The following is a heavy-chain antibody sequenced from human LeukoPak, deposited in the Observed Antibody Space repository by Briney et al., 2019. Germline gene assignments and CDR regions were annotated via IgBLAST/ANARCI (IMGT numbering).Heavy chain of an antibody. V-gene: IGHV4-39*07. CDR1: GGSISSSSYY. Sequence: PSETLSLTCTVSGGSISSSSYYWGWIRQPPGKGLEWIGSIYYSGSTYYNPSLKSRVTISVDTSKNQFSLKLSSVTAADTAVYYCARDTTTVTTAWGQGTLVTVSS. CDR3: ARDTTTVTTA. D-gene: IGHD4-17*01. CDR2: IYYSGST. J-gene: IGHJ5*02.